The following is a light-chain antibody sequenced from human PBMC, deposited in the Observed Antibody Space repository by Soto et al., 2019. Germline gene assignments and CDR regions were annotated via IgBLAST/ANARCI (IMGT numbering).Light chain of an antibody. CDR3: SSYAGSNNVL. CDR2: EVS. Sequence: QSALTQPPSASGSPGQSVAISCTGTRSDVGGYNFVSWYQQHPGKAHKVLIYEVSKRASGVPDRFSGSKSGNTASLTVTGLQAEDEADYYCSSYAGSNNVLFGGGTKLTVL. J-gene: IGLJ2*01. V-gene: IGLV2-8*01. CDR1: RSDVGGYNF.